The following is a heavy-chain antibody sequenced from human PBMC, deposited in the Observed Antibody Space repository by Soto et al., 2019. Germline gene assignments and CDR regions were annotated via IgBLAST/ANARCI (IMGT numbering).Heavy chain of an antibody. D-gene: IGHD5-12*01. CDR1: GFSFSGYR. Sequence: GGSLRLSCTASGFSFSGYRMNWVRQSPGKGLEWVCSISDSGTYVNYADSVKGRFDISRDNAKSVLYLQMNSLRAEDTAFYYCARDSGYDYTGYSDYWGQGTQVTVSS. V-gene: IGHV3-21*06. J-gene: IGHJ4*02. CDR2: ISDSGTYV. CDR3: ARDSGYDYTGYSDY.